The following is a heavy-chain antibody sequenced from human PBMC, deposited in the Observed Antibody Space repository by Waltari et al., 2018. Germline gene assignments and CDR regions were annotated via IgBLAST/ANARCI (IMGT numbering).Heavy chain of an antibody. D-gene: IGHD2-2*01. V-gene: IGHV4-34*01. Sequence: QVQLQQWGAGLLKPSETLSLTCAVYGGSFSGYYWSWIRQPPGKGLEWIGEINQSGSTNYNPSLKSRVTISVDTAKNQFSLKLSSVTAADTAVYYCARALGYCSSTSCYGGWFDPWGQGTLVTVSS. J-gene: IGHJ5*02. CDR3: ARALGYCSSTSCYGGWFDP. CDR1: GGSFSGYY. CDR2: INQSGST.